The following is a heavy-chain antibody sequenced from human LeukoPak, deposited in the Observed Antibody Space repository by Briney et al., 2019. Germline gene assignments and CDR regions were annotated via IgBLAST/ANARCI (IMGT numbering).Heavy chain of an antibody. CDR1: GFTFSSYA. J-gene: IGHJ3*02. CDR2: ISGSGGST. Sequence: GGSLRLSCAASGFTFSSYAMSWVRQAPGKGLEWVSAISGSGGSTYYADSVKGRFTISRDNSKNTLYLQMNSLRAEDTAVYYCAKDGRITMIVVVTPPDAFDIWGQGTMVTVSS. V-gene: IGHV3-23*01. CDR3: AKDGRITMIVVVTPPDAFDI. D-gene: IGHD3-22*01.